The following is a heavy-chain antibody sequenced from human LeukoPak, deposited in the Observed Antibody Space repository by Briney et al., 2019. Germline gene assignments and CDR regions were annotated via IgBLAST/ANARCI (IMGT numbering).Heavy chain of an antibody. Sequence: GGSLRLSCAASKFTFSSYWMHWVRQAPGKGLVWVSRINSDGSSTSYADSVKGRFTISRDNAKNTLYLQMNSLRAEDTAVYYCARVVRFLGVLGYYYYGMDVWGQGTTVTVSS. J-gene: IGHJ6*02. CDR3: ARVVRFLGVLGYYYYGMDV. CDR2: INSDGSST. CDR1: KFTFSSYW. V-gene: IGHV3-74*01. D-gene: IGHD3-3*01.